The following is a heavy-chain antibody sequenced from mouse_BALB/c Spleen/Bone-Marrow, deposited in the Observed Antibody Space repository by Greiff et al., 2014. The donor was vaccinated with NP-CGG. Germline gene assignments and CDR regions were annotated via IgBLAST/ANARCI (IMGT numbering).Heavy chain of an antibody. Sequence: EVKLVESGGGLVQPGGSRKLSCAASGFTFSSFGMHWVRQAPEKGLEWVAYISSGSSTIYYADTVKGRFTISRDNPKNTLFLQVTSLRSEDTAMYYCARDFYDGYYRFAYWGQGTLVTVSA. V-gene: IGHV5-17*02. D-gene: IGHD2-3*01. CDR2: ISSGSSTI. CDR1: GFTFSSFG. J-gene: IGHJ3*01. CDR3: ARDFYDGYYRFAY.